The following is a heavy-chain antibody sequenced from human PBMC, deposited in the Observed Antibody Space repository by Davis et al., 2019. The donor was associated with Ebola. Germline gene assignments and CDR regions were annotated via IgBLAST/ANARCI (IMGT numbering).Heavy chain of an antibody. J-gene: IGHJ3*01. Sequence: QTPSLTRAISGDSVSRDTVTWNWIRQPPSRGLEWLGRTYYRSKWCNDYAVSVKSRITVNPATSKTQFSLQLKFVTPEDTAVYYCAREYSSSLRAAFDVWGQGTMVTVSS. V-gene: IGHV6-1*01. D-gene: IGHD6-6*01. CDR2: TYYRSKWCN. CDR3: AREYSSSLRAAFDV. CDR1: GDSVSRDTVT.